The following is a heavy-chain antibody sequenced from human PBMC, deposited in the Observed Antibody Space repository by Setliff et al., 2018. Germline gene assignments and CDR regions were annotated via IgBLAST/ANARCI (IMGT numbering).Heavy chain of an antibody. Sequence: ASVKVSCKASGYTFTSYAMHWVRQAPGQRLEWMGWINAGNGNTKYSQKFQGRVTITTDESTSTAYMELSSLRSEDTAVYYCARVVVAGVFDYWGQGTLVTVSS. D-gene: IGHD6-19*01. CDR2: INAGNGNT. CDR1: GYTFTSYA. CDR3: ARVVVAGVFDY. V-gene: IGHV1-3*01. J-gene: IGHJ4*02.